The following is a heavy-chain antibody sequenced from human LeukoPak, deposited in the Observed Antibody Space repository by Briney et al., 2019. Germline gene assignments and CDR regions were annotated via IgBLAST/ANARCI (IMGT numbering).Heavy chain of an antibody. D-gene: IGHD6-13*01. CDR1: GGTFSSYA. J-gene: IGHJ4*02. CDR2: IIPIFGTA. Sequence: ASVKVSCKASGGTFSSYAISWVPQAPGQGLEWMGGIIPIFGTANYAQKFQGRVTITADESTSTAYMELSSLRSEDTAVYYCARAGIAAAGTLDYWGQGTLVTVSS. CDR3: ARAGIAAAGTLDY. V-gene: IGHV1-69*01.